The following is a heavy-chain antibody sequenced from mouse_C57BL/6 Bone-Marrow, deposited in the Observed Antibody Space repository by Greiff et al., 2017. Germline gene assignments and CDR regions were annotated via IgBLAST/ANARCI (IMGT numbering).Heavy chain of an antibody. J-gene: IGHJ4*01. Sequence: EVQGVESVAELVRPGASVKLSCTASGFNIKNTYMHWVKQRPEQGLEWIGRIDPANGNTKYAPKFQGKATITADTSSNTAYLQLSSLTSEDTAIYYCARSNYYGSSPYYAMDYWGQGTSVTVSS. CDR2: IDPANGNT. CDR3: ARSNYYGSSPYYAMDY. D-gene: IGHD1-1*01. V-gene: IGHV14-3*01. CDR1: GFNIKNTY.